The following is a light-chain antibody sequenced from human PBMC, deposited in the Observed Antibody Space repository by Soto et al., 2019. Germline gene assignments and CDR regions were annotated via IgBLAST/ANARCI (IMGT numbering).Light chain of an antibody. CDR1: QSVSSY. V-gene: IGKV3-11*01. Sequence: EIVLTQSPATLSPSPGERATLSCRASQSVSSYLAWYQQKPGQAPRLLIYEASNRATGIPARFRGSGSGTDFALTISSLEPEDFAVDYCQQHTYWPALTFGGGTKVEIK. CDR3: QQHTYWPALT. J-gene: IGKJ4*01. CDR2: EAS.